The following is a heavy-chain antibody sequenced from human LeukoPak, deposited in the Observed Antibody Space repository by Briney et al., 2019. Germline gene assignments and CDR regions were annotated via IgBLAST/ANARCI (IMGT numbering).Heavy chain of an antibody. J-gene: IGHJ4*02. CDR1: GYRLTSNW. V-gene: IGHV5-51*01. CDR3: VRVALGSSLDN. CDR2: IYPGYSDA. Sequence: PGESLKISCKISGYRLTSNWIGWVRQVPGKGLEWMGLIYPGYSDAKYSPSFQGQVTFSVDASISTSYLQLSGLRASDTAIYYCVRVALGSSLDNWGQGTLVTVSS. D-gene: IGHD6-19*01.